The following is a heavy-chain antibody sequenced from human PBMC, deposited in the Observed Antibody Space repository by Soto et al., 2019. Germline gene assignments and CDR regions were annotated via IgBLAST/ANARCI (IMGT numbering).Heavy chain of an antibody. CDR2: MNPNSGNT. V-gene: IGHV1-8*01. CDR3: ARGWEDIVVVVAATSYYYYYYMDV. J-gene: IGHJ6*03. Sequence: ASVKVSCKASGYTFTSYDINWVRQATGQGLEWMGWMNPNSGNTGYAQKFQGRVTMTRNTSISTAYMELSSLRSEDTAVYYCARGWEDIVVVVAATSYYYYYYMDVWGKGTTVTVSS. D-gene: IGHD2-15*01. CDR1: GYTFTSYD.